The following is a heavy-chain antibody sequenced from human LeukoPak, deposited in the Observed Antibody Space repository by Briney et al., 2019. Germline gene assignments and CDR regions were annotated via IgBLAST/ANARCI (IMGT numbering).Heavy chain of an antibody. D-gene: IGHD3-10*01. Sequence: PGGSLRLSCAASGFTFSSYGMHWVRQAPGKGLEWVAVIWYDGSNKYYADSVKGRFTISRDNSKNTLYLQMNSLIAEDTAVYYCARDQMVQGVIYYFDYWGQGTLVTVSS. J-gene: IGHJ4*02. CDR1: GFTFSSYG. CDR3: ARDQMVQGVIYYFDY. CDR2: IWYDGSNK. V-gene: IGHV3-33*01.